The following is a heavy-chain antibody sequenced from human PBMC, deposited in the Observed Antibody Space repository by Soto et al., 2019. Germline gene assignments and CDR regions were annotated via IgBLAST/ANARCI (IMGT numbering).Heavy chain of an antibody. J-gene: IGHJ4*02. V-gene: IGHV3-30-3*01. D-gene: IGHD3-16*01. CDR3: ARDRPVYYFDY. CDR2: ISYDGSNK. Sequence: GGSLRLSCAASGFTFISYAMHWGRQAPGKGLEWVAVISYDGSNKYYADSVKGRFTISRDNSKNTLYLQMNSLRAEDTAVYYCARDRPVYYFDYWGQGTLVTVSS. CDR1: GFTFISYA.